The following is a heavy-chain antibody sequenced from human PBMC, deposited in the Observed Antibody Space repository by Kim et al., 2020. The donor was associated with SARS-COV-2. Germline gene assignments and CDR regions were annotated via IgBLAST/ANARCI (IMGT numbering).Heavy chain of an antibody. CDR2: MYHSGST. V-gene: IGHV4-39*01. CDR3: ARRSIAAAGSHYFDY. CDR1: GGSVSSSTYY. Sequence: SETLSLTCTLSGGSVSSSTYYWGWIRQTPGKGLEWIVSMYHSGSTNYNPSLKSRVTMSVDTSKDQFSLKLTSVTAADTAVYYCARRSIAAAGSHYFDYWGQGTLVTVSS. D-gene: IGHD6-13*01. J-gene: IGHJ4*02.